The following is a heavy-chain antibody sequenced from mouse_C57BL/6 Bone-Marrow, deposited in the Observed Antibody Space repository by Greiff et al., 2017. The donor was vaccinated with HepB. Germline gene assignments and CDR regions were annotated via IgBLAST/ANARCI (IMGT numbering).Heavy chain of an antibody. V-gene: IGHV6-3*01. CDR2: IRLKSDNYAT. CDR1: GFTFSNYW. CDR3: TSKTITTVVATDY. J-gene: IGHJ2*01. D-gene: IGHD1-1*01. Sequence: EVKLVESGGGLVQPGGSMKLSCVASGFTFSNYWMNWVRQSPEKGLEWVAQIRLKSDNYATHYAESVKGRFTISSDDSKSSVYLQMNNLRAEDTGIYYCTSKTITTVVATDYWGQGTTLTVSS.